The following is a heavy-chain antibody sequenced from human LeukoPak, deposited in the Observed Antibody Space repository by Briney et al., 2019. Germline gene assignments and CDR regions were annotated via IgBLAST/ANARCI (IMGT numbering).Heavy chain of an antibody. CDR1: GFTFSSYW. CDR3: ARDPSLREGYLDGFDI. V-gene: IGHV3-23*01. D-gene: IGHD2-15*01. J-gene: IGHJ3*02. CDR2: ISQSGDFT. Sequence: GGSLRLSCAASGFTFSSYWMSWVRQAPGKGLEWVSTISQSGDFTYYADSAKGRFTISRDKSRNTVSLQMNSLRADDTAVYYCARDPSLREGYLDGFDIWGQGTMVTVSS.